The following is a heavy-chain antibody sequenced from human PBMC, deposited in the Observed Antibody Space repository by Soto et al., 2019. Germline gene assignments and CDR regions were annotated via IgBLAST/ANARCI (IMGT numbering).Heavy chain of an antibody. CDR1: GYTFTSYY. V-gene: IGHV1-46*01. CDR2: INPSGGST. D-gene: IGHD6-13*01. J-gene: IGHJ6*02. CDR3: AREAAAAGWGDYYYYGMEV. Sequence: GASVKVSCKASGYTFTSYYMHWVRQAPGQGLEWMGIINPSGGSTSYAQKFQGRVTMTRDTSTSTVYMELSSLRSEDTAVYYCAREAAAAGWGDYYYYGMEVWGQGTTVTVSS.